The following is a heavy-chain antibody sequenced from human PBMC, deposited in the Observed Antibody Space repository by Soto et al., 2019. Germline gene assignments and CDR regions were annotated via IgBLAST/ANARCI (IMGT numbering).Heavy chain of an antibody. CDR3: ARAPKYCSGGSCYPNAFDI. Sequence: QVQLQESGPGLVKPSETLSLTCTVSGASVSTDGYYWSWIRQPPGKGLEWIGYIYYSGSTNYNPSLKSRVTISVDTSKNQFSLKLSSVTAADTAVYYCARAPKYCSGGSCYPNAFDIWGQGTMVTVSS. D-gene: IGHD2-15*01. CDR2: IYYSGST. V-gene: IGHV4-61*08. J-gene: IGHJ3*02. CDR1: GASVSTDGYY.